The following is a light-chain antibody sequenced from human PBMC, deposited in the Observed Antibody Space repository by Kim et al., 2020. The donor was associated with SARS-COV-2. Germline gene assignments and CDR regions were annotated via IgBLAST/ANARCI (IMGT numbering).Light chain of an antibody. CDR1: SSNTGAGYD. V-gene: IGLV1-40*01. CDR2: GTG. J-gene: IGLJ3*02. CDR3: QSYDSSLSGSV. Sequence: RVTISSPGNSSNTGAGYDVPLSQQIPTPAPKLLVYGTGNRPSGVPDRFSVSKSGTSASLAITGLQAEDEADYYCQSYDSSLSGSVFGGGTQLTVL.